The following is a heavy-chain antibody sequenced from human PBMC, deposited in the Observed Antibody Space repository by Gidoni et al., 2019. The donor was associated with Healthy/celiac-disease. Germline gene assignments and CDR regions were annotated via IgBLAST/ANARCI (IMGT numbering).Heavy chain of an antibody. CDR1: GGSIRSYY. V-gene: IGHV4-59*08. J-gene: IGHJ5*02. D-gene: IGHD6-13*01. CDR2: IYYSGST. Sequence: QVQLQESGPGLVKPSETLSLTCTVSGGSIRSYYWSWIRQPPGKGMEWIGSIYYSGSTNYNPSLKSRVTISVDTSKNQFSLKLSSVTAADTAVYYCARHSSSWYGRRYGWFDPWGQGTLVTVSS. CDR3: ARHSSSWYGRRYGWFDP.